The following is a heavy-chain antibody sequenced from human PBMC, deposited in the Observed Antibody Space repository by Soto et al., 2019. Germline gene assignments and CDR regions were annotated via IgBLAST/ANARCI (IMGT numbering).Heavy chain of an antibody. CDR1: GGFVSSSSYS. Sequence: SETLSLTCSVSGGFVSSSSYSWGWIRQSPGKGLEWIGEIYHSGSTNYNPSLKSRVTISVDKSKNQFSLKLSSVTAADTAVYYCARGDCSGGSCYSVDIWGQGTMVTVSS. J-gene: IGHJ3*02. CDR3: ARGDCSGGSCYSVDI. D-gene: IGHD2-15*01. CDR2: IYHSGST. V-gene: IGHV4-39*07.